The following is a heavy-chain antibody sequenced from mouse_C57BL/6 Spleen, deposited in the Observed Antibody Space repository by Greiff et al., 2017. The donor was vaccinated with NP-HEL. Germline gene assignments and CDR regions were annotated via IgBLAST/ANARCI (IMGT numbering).Heavy chain of an antibody. CDR2: IDPSDSYP. D-gene: IGHD1-1*01. J-gene: IGHJ4*01. Sequence: QVQLQQPGAELVKPGASVKLSCKASGYTFTSYWMQWVKQRPGQGLEWIGEIDPSDSYPNYNQKFKGKATLTVDTSSSTAYMQLSSLTSEDSAVYYCARTGMGYYGSSPHYYAMDYWGQGTSVTVSS. CDR1: GYTFTSYW. CDR3: ARTGMGYYGSSPHYYAMDY. V-gene: IGHV1-50*01.